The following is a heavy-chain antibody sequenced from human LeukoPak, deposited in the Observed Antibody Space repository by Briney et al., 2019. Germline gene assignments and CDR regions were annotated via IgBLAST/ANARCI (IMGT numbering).Heavy chain of an antibody. CDR1: GFTFSSYN. J-gene: IGHJ4*02. Sequence: GGSLRLSYAASGFTFSSYNMNWVRQAPGKGLEWVSSISSSSSYIYYADSVKGRFTISRDNAKNSLYLQMNSLRAEDTAVYYCARDGVVPAAGPFDYWGQGTLVTVSS. V-gene: IGHV3-21*01. D-gene: IGHD2-2*01. CDR2: ISSSSSYI. CDR3: ARDGVVPAAGPFDY.